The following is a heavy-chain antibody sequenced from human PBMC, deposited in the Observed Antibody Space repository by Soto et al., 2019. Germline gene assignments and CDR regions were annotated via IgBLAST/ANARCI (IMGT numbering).Heavy chain of an antibody. J-gene: IGHJ4*02. CDR1: GFMFSNHG. CDR3: VRGDNWNDEASDY. D-gene: IGHD1-1*01. CDR2: IWSDGNNR. V-gene: IGHV3-33*01. Sequence: QVQLVESGGGVVQPGRPLRLSCAASGFMFSNHGMHWVRQAPGKGLEWVAVIWSDGNNRYYADSVKGRFTISRDNSKNTVYLQMSSLRVEDTAVYYCVRGDNWNDEASDYWGQGTLVTVSS.